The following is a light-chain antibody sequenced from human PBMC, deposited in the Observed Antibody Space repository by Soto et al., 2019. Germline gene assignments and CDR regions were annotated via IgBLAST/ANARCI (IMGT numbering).Light chain of an antibody. CDR3: LEHYSWPWT. Sequence: EIVMTQSPGTVSVFPGETVTLSCRASQSVSGYLDWFHQKPGQAPRLVLLRIFTRAIGVPARFSGSGSETEFTLTISGRQSEDSGVYYCLEHYSWPWTFGHGTKV. CDR1: QSVSGY. CDR2: RIF. J-gene: IGKJ1*01. V-gene: IGKV3-15*01.